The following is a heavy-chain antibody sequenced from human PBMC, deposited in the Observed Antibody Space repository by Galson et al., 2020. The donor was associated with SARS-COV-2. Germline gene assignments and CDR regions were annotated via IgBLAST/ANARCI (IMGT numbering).Heavy chain of an antibody. D-gene: IGHD2-2*01. CDR2: ISSSSSYI. J-gene: IGHJ6*03. CDR1: GFTFSSYS. CDR3: ARVRCSSTSCLYTPVDYYYYMDV. V-gene: IGHV3-21*01. Sequence: GGSLRLSCAASGFTFSSYSMNWVRQAPGKGLEWVSSISSSSSYIYYADSVKGRFTISRDNAKNSLYLQMNSLRAEDTAVYYCARVRCSSTSCLYTPVDYYYYMDVWGKGTTVTVSS.